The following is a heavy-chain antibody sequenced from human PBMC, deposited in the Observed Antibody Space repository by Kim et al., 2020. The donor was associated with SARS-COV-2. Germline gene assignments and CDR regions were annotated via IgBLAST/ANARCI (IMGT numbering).Heavy chain of an antibody. CDR1: GYSFTSYW. J-gene: IGHJ4*02. Sequence: GESLKISCKGSGYSFTSYWIGWVRQMPGKGLEWMGIIYPGDSDTRYSPSFQGQVTISADKSISTAYLQWSSLKASDTAMYYCARLGFLEWLLSGYFDYWGQGALGTVSS. V-gene: IGHV5-51*01. CDR3: ARLGFLEWLLSGYFDY. CDR2: IYPGDSDT. D-gene: IGHD3-3*01.